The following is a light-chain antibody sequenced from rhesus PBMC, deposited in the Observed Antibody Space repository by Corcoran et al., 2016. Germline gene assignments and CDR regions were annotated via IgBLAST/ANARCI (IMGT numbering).Light chain of an antibody. Sequence: AALTQPRSVSGSPGQSVTISCSGSSSDIGNYNRVSWYQQHPGKAPKLILYEVNKWPSGVSDRVSGSKSDNTAALTISGLRAEEEAEYYCSSSAVSDADIFGSGTRVTVL. J-gene: IGLJ1*01. V-gene: IGLV2-23*02. CDR3: SSSAVSDADI. CDR2: EVN. CDR1: SSDIGNYNR.